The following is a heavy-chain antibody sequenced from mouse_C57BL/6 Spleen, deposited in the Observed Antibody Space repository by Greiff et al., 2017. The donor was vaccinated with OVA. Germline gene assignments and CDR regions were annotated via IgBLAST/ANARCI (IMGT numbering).Heavy chain of an antibody. J-gene: IGHJ1*03. V-gene: IGHV1-15*01. CDR1: GYTFTDYE. D-gene: IGHD1-1*01. CDR3: TGEDYDGSSPYWYFDV. CDR2: IDPETGGT. Sequence: QVQLQQSGAELVRPGASVTLSCKASGYTFTDYEMHWVKQTPVHGLEWIGAIDPETGGTAYNQKFKGKAILTADKSSSTAYMELRSLTSEDSAVYDCTGEDYDGSSPYWYFDVWGKGTTVTVSS.